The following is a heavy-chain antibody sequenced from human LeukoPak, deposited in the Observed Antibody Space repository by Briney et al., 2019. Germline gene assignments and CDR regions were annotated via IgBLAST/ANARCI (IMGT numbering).Heavy chain of an antibody. V-gene: IGHV4-39*01. D-gene: IGHD6-19*01. Sequence: SETLSLTCTVSGGSISSSPYSWGWLRQPPGKGLEWIGNIYYSGCTYYYPSLQPRVTISVDTSKNQFSLNLTSVTAADTAVYYCARHASVDGNWPRPLDYWGQGSRVTVSS. CDR2: IYYSGCT. J-gene: IGHJ4*02. CDR1: GGSISSSPYS. CDR3: ARHASVDGNWPRPLDY.